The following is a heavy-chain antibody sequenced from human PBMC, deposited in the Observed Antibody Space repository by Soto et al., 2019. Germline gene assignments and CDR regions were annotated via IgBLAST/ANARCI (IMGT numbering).Heavy chain of an antibody. CDR3: ARDPVVIVFDY. J-gene: IGHJ4*02. D-gene: IGHD2-21*01. CDR2: ISGSSSTI. V-gene: IGHV3-48*01. CDR1: GVTFSSYS. Sequence: TGGSLRLSCAASGVTFSSYSMNLVRQAPGKGLEWISYISGSSSTIYYADSVKGRFTISRDNAKNSLYLQMNSLRAEDTAVYYCARDPVVIVFDYWGQGTLVTVSS.